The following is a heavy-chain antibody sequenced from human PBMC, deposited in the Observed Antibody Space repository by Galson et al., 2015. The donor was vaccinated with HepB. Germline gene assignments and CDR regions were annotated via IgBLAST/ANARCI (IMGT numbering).Heavy chain of an antibody. CDR3: VSLEGVITMIVESPDY. J-gene: IGHJ4*02. D-gene: IGHD3-22*01. V-gene: IGHV3-23*01. Sequence: SLRLSCAASGVTFSSYAMSWVRQAPGQGREWVSAISGSGGSTYYADSVKGRFTISRDNSKNTLYLQMNSLRAEDTAVYYCVSLEGVITMIVESPDYWGQGTLVTVSS. CDR2: ISGSGGST. CDR1: GVTFSSYA.